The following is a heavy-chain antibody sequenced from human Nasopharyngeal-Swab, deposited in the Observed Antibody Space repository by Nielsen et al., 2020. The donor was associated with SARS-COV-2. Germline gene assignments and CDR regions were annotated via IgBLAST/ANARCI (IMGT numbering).Heavy chain of an antibody. CDR1: GVSITSQY. CDR2: ISHNSGT. V-gene: IGHV4-59*11. D-gene: IGHD6-6*01. CDR3: ARDLAYHSSSVWFDP. J-gene: IGHJ5*02. Sequence: SETLSLTCTVSGVSITSQYWSWIRQPPGKGLEWIGYISHNSGTSYNPSLKSRVTMFMDTFKNQFSLRLRSVTAADTAVYYCARDLAYHSSSVWFDPWGQGTLVTVSS.